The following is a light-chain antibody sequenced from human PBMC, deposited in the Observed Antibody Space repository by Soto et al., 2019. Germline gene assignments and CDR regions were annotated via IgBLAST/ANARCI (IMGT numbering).Light chain of an antibody. CDR2: GAS. CDR3: QQCDRSPWT. V-gene: IGKV3-20*01. Sequence: EIVMTQSPATLSLSPGERATLSCRASQSVSSYLAWYQQKPGQAPRRLIYGASSRATGIPDRFSGSGSGTDFTLTISSLEPEDFAVYYCQQCDRSPWTFGQGTKVDI. CDR1: QSVSSY. J-gene: IGKJ1*01.